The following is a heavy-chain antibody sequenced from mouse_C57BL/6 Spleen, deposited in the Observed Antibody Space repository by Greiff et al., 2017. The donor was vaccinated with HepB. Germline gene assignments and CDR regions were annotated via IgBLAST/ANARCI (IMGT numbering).Heavy chain of an antibody. CDR3: ARRGTGTDAMDY. Sequence: EVQLQESGGDLVKPGGSLKLSCAASGFTFSSYGMSWVRQTPDKRLEWVATISSGGSYTYYPDSVKGRFTISRDNAKNTLYLQMSSLKSEDTAMYYWARRGTGTDAMDYWGQGTSVTVSS. CDR1: GFTFSSYG. J-gene: IGHJ4*01. D-gene: IGHD4-1*01. V-gene: IGHV5-6*01. CDR2: ISSGGSYT.